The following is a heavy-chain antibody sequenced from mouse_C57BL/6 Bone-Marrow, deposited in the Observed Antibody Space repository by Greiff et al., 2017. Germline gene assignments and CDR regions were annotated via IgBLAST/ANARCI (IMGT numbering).Heavy chain of an antibody. Sequence: QVQLKQSGAELAKPGASVKLSCKASGYTFTSYWMHWVKQRPGQGLEWIGYINPSSGYTKYNQKFKDKATLTADKSSSTAYMQLSSLTYADSAVYYCARIRSSSYPWFAYWGQVTLVTVSA. J-gene: IGHJ3*01. CDR3: ARIRSSSYPWFAY. V-gene: IGHV1-7*01. D-gene: IGHD1-1*01. CDR1: GYTFTSYW. CDR2: INPSSGYT.